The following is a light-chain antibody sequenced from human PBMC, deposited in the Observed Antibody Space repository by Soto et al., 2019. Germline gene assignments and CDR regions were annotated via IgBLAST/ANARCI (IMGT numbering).Light chain of an antibody. CDR1: SSDVGGYNY. J-gene: IGLJ1*01. CDR2: EVS. Sequence: QSALTQPASVSCSPGQSITISCTGTSSDVGGYNYVSWYQQHPGKAPKLMIYEVSNRPSGVSNRFSGSKSGNTASLTISGLQAEDEADYYCSSYTTTNTYVFGSGTKVTVL. CDR3: SSYTTTNTYV. V-gene: IGLV2-14*01.